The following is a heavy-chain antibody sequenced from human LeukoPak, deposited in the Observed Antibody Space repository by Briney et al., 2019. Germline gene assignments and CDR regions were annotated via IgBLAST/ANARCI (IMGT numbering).Heavy chain of an antibody. J-gene: IGHJ6*03. CDR2: IYYSGST. CDR3: ARGNSTVVTPYYYYYYMDV. Sequence: SETLSLTCTVSGGSISSSYSYWGWIRQPPGKGLEWIGNIYYSGSTYYNPSLKSRVTISVDTSKNHFSLKLNSVTAADTAVYYCARGNSTVVTPYYYYYYMDVWGKGTTVTISS. V-gene: IGHV4-39*07. CDR1: GGSISSSYSY. D-gene: IGHD4-23*01.